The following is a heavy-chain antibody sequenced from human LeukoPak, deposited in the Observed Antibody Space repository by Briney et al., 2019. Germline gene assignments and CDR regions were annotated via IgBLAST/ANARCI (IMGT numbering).Heavy chain of an antibody. J-gene: IGHJ6*03. Sequence: ASVNVSCKASGYTFTSYGISWVRQAPGQGLEWMGWISAYNGNTNYAQKLQGRVTMTTDTSTSTAYMELRSLRSDDTAVYYCARVVLRYFDWLLRDYYYYYYMDVWGKGTTVTVSS. CDR1: GYTFTSYG. D-gene: IGHD3-9*01. CDR2: ISAYNGNT. CDR3: ARVVLRYFDWLLRDYYYYYYMDV. V-gene: IGHV1-18*01.